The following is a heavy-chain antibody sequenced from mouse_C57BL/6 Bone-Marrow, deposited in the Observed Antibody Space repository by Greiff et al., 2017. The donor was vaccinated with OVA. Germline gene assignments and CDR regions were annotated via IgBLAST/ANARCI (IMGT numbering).Heavy chain of an antibody. D-gene: IGHD1-1*01. Sequence: EVQLQQSGGGLVQPGGSMKLSCVASGFTFSNYWMNWVRQSPEKGLEWVAQIRLKSDNYATHYAESVKGRFTISRDDSKSSVYLQMNNLRAEDTGIYYCTEYYYGSSYDYFDYWGQGTTLTVSS. CDR3: TEYYYGSSYDYFDY. J-gene: IGHJ2*01. CDR1: GFTFSNYW. CDR2: IRLKSDNYAT. V-gene: IGHV6-3*01.